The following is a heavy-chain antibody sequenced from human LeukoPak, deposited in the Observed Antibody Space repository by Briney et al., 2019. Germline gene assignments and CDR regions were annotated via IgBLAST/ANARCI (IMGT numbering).Heavy chain of an antibody. CDR1: GFTFSNYA. Sequence: GGSLRLSCVASGFTFSNYATHWVRQAPGKGLQWMAVISYGGNNKYYADSVKGRFTISRDNSKNTLYLQMNSLRAEDTAVFYCARDWGARNYGWHFDLWGRGTLVTVSS. V-gene: IGHV3-30*01. J-gene: IGHJ2*01. CDR2: ISYGGNNK. CDR3: ARDWGARNYGWHFDL. D-gene: IGHD3-16*01.